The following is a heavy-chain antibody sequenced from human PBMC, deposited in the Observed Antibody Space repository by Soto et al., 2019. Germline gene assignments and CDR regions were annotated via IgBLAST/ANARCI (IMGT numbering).Heavy chain of an antibody. J-gene: IGHJ4*02. CDR2: IIPIFNTT. V-gene: IGHV1-69*06. CDR1: GSRFSNYV. Sequence: QVQLVQSGAEVKTPGSSLKVSCTVSGSRFSNYVISWVRQAPGHGLEWWGRIIPIFNTTEYAQKFQSRITLTANTSTTTDTLELSSLRSDDTAVYYCAREGRGKKAGYNGLVSLGYWGQGNLVTVSS. D-gene: IGHD2-2*02. CDR3: AREGRGKKAGYNGLVSLGY.